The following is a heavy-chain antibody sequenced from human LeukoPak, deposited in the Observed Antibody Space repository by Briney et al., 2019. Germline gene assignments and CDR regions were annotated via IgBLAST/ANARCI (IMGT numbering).Heavy chain of an antibody. CDR2: INHSGST. CDR1: GGSFSSYY. J-gene: IGHJ4*02. D-gene: IGHD2-21*02. CDR3: ARGTNVVVTAYSSFFDY. Sequence: PSETLSLTCAVYGGSFSSYYWSWIRQPPGKGLEWIGEINHSGSTTYKPSLKSRVTISLGTSKNQFSLKLSSVTAADTAVYYCARGTNVVVTAYSSFFDYWGQGTLVTVSS. V-gene: IGHV4-34*01.